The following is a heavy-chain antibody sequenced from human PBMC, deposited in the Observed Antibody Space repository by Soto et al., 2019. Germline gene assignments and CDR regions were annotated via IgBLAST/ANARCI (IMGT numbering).Heavy chain of an antibody. CDR1: GYTFTSYA. CDR3: ARVMIVVVMTDYYYGMDV. CDR2: INAGNGNT. D-gene: IGHD3-22*01. J-gene: IGHJ6*02. V-gene: IGHV1-3*01. Sequence: ASVKVSCKASGYTFTSYAMHWVRQAPGQRLEWMGWINAGNGNTKYSQKFQGRVTMTRNTSISTAYMELRSLRSDDTAVYYCARVMIVVVMTDYYYGMDVWGQGTTVTVSS.